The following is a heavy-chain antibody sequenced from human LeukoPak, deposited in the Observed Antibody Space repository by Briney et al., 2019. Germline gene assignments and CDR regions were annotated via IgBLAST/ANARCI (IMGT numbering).Heavy chain of an antibody. D-gene: IGHD2-15*01. Sequence: SETLSLTCAVYGGSFSGYYWSWIRQPPGKGLEWIGYIYYSGSTYYNPSLKSRVTISVDTSKNQFSLKLSSVTAADTAVYYCARVWYDPYYYYMDVWGKGTTVTVSS. CDR2: IYYSGST. CDR1: GGSFSGYY. V-gene: IGHV4-30-4*08. J-gene: IGHJ6*03. CDR3: ARVWYDPYYYYMDV.